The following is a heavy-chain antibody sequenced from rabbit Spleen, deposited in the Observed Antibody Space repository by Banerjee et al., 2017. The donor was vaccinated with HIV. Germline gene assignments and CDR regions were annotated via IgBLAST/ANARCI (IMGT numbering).Heavy chain of an antibody. CDR3: ARDTSSSFSSYGMDL. J-gene: IGHJ6*01. CDR1: GVSFSANSY. V-gene: IGHV1S40*01. Sequence: QSLEESGGDLVKPGASLTLTCTASGVSFSANSYMCWVRQAPGKGLEWIACIDTGSSSFTYFAHWAKGRFTISKASSTTVTLQMTSLTAADTATYFCARDTSSSFSSYGMDLWGPGTLVTVS. CDR2: IDTGSSSFT. D-gene: IGHD1-1*01.